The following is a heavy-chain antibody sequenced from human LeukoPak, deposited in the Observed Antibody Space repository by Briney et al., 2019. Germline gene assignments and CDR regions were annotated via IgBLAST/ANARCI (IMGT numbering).Heavy chain of an antibody. V-gene: IGHV4-39*01. Sequence: SETLSLTCTVSGGSISSSSYYWGWIRQPPGKGLEWIGSIYYSGSTYYNPSLKSRVTISVDTSKNQFSLKLSSVTAADTAVYYCARISSGWYVPEPYWGQGTLVTVSS. D-gene: IGHD6-19*01. CDR2: IYYSGST. J-gene: IGHJ4*02. CDR3: ARISSGWYVPEPY. CDR1: GGSISSSSYY.